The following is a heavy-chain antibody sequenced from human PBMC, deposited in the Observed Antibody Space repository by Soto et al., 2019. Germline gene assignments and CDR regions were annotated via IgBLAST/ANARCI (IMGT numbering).Heavy chain of an antibody. CDR2: INAGNGNT. V-gene: IGHV1-3*01. CDR3: ARAIEQWPSYNWFDP. J-gene: IGHJ5*02. D-gene: IGHD6-19*01. CDR1: GYTFTSYA. Sequence: QVQLVQSGAEVKKPGASVKVSCKASGYTFTSYAMHWVRQAPGQRLEWMGWINAGNGNTKYSQKFQGRVTITRDTSASTDYMELSSLRSEDTAVYYCARAIEQWPSYNWFDPWGQGTLVTVSS.